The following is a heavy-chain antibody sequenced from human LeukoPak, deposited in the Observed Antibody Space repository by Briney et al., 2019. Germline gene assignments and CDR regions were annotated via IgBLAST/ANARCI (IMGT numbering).Heavy chain of an antibody. V-gene: IGHV3-11*06. CDR1: GFTFSDYY. J-gene: IGHJ4*02. Sequence: GGPLRLSCAASGFTFSDYYMSWIRQAPGKGLEWVSYISSSYTNYADSVKGRFTISRDNAKNSLYLQMNSLRAEDTAVYYCARNRDGYLPFDYWGQGTLVTVSS. D-gene: IGHD5-24*01. CDR2: ISSSYT. CDR3: ARNRDGYLPFDY.